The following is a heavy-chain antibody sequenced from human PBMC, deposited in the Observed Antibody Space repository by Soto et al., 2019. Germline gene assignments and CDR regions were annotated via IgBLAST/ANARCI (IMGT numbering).Heavy chain of an antibody. Sequence: QLQLQESGPGLVKPSETLSLTCTVSGGSISSSSYYWGWIRQPPGKGLEWIGSIYYSGSTYYNPSLKSRVTISVDTSKNQFSLKLSSVTAADTAVYYCAREGWREYDYGDYGGTDYWGQGTLVTVSS. J-gene: IGHJ4*02. CDR3: AREGWREYDYGDYGGTDY. D-gene: IGHD4-17*01. V-gene: IGHV4-39*01. CDR2: IYYSGST. CDR1: GGSISSSSYY.